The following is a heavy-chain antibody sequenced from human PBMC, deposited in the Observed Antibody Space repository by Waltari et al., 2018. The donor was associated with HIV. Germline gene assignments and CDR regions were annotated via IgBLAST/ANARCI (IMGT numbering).Heavy chain of an antibody. CDR1: GLSFSSFA. D-gene: IGHD2-2*01. CDR2: LTGMSSDV. J-gene: IGHJ4*02. Sequence: EFHLLESGGGSVLLGESLRPSCVGSGLSFSSFAITWVRQAAGKGLGWVGSLTGMSSDVFYASSVRGRFTISRDNSAKTLFLQMNSLGAEDTATYFCATSGGYCGSGRCFYPFEYWGPGTLVTVSS. V-gene: IGHV3-23*01. CDR3: ATSGGYCGSGRCFYPFEY.